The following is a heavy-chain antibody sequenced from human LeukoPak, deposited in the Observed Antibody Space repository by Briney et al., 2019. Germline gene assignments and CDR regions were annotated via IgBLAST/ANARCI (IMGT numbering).Heavy chain of an antibody. J-gene: IGHJ4*02. CDR1: GLHFSGTA. CDR3: AKAEYYYDSSGTFDY. V-gene: IGHV3-23*01. D-gene: IGHD3-22*01. CDR2: ISHDGMNA. Sequence: GGSLRLSXAASGLHFSGTAMSWVRQAPGKGLEWVSAISHDGMNAYYADSVKGRFTISRDNSKNTLYLQMNSLRAEDTAVYYCAKAEYYYDSSGTFDYWGQGTLVTVSS.